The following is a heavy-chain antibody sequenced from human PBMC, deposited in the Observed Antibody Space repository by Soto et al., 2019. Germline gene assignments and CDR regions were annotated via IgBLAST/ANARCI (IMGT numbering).Heavy chain of an antibody. D-gene: IGHD6-6*01. V-gene: IGHV2-5*02. CDR3: AHLPNLEYSSSSRYFDY. CDR1: GFSLSTSGVD. J-gene: IGHJ4*02. Sequence: QITLKESGPTLVKPTQTLTLTCTFSGFSLSTSGVDVGWIRQPPGKALEWLALIYWDDDNRYSPSLKSRLTITKDTSKNQVVLTMTNMDPVDTATYYCAHLPNLEYSSSSRYFDYWGQGTLVTVSS. CDR2: IYWDDDN.